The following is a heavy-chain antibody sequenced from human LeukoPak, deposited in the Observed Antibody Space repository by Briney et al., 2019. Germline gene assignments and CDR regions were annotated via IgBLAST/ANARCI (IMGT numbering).Heavy chain of an antibody. Sequence: SETLSLTCTVSGGSISSYYWSWIRQPPGKGLEWIGYIYYSGRTNYNPSLKSRVTISVDTSKNQFSLKLSSVTAADTAVYYCARAQIEMATIFDAFDIWGQGTMVTVSS. CDR2: IYYSGRT. CDR3: ARAQIEMATIFDAFDI. D-gene: IGHD5-24*01. J-gene: IGHJ3*02. CDR1: GGSISSYY. V-gene: IGHV4-59*01.